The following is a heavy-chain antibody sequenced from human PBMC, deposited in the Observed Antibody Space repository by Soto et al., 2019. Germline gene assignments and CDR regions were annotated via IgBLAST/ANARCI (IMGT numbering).Heavy chain of an antibody. V-gene: IGHV4-61*08. CDR3: ARYNWNDGFDY. J-gene: IGHJ4*02. D-gene: IGHD1-1*01. CDR1: GGSISSGDYY. Sequence: PSETLSLTCTVSGGSISSGDYYWSWIRQPPGKGLEWIGYIYYSGSTNYNPSLKSRVTISVDTSKNQFSLKLSSVTAADTAVYYCARYNWNDGFDYWGQGTLVTVSS. CDR2: IYYSGST.